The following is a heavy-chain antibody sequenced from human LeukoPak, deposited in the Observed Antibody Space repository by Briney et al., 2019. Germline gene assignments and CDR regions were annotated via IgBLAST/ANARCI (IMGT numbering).Heavy chain of an antibody. V-gene: IGHV4-30-4*01. CDR2: IYYSGST. CDR1: GGSISSSDYY. J-gene: IGHJ3*02. Sequence: SQTLSLTCTVSGGSISSSDYYWSWIRQPPGKGLEWIGYIYYSGSTYYNPSLKSRVTISVDTSKNKFSLKLSSVTAADTAVYYCARGPFDAFDIWGQGTMVTVSS. CDR3: ARGPFDAFDI.